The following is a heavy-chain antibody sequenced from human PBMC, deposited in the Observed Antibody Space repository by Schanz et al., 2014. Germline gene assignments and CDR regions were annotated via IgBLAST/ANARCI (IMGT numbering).Heavy chain of an antibody. CDR3: VSQTGSPNY. D-gene: IGHD6-13*01. V-gene: IGHV3-11*06. CDR2: VSSSSSYT. Sequence: VELVESGGGLVQPGGSLRLSCAASGFSFSDHAMDWVRQAAGKGLEWVSYVSSSSSYTHYADSVKGRFTISRDNSKNTLYLQMNSLRAEDTAVYFCVSQTGSPNYWGQGTLVTVSS. CDR1: GFSFSDHA. J-gene: IGHJ4*02.